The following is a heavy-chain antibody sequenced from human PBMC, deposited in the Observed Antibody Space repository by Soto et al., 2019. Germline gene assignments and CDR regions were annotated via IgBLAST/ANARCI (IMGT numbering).Heavy chain of an antibody. CDR2: INHSGST. J-gene: IGHJ6*02. Sequence: SETLSLTCAVYGGSFSGYYWSWIRQPPGKGLEWIGEINHSGSTNYNPSLKSRVTISVDTSKNQFSLKLSSVTAADTAVYYCARLRRGNSWYPPYGMDVWGQGTTVTVSS. CDR3: ARLRRGNSWYPPYGMDV. V-gene: IGHV4-34*01. CDR1: GGSFSGYY. D-gene: IGHD6-13*01.